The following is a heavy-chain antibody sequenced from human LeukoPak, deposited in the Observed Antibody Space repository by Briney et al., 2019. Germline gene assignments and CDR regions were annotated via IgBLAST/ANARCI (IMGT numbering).Heavy chain of an antibody. J-gene: IGHJ4*02. V-gene: IGHV4-34*01. CDR1: GGSFSGYY. CDR2: INHSGST. Sequence: SETLSLTCAVYGGSFSGYYWSWIRQPPGKGLEWIGEINHSGSTNYNPSLKSRVTISVDTSKNQFSLKLSSVTAAGTAVYYCARRGIAAAFRRHFDYWGQGTLVTVSS. D-gene: IGHD6-13*01. CDR3: ARRGIAAAFRRHFDY.